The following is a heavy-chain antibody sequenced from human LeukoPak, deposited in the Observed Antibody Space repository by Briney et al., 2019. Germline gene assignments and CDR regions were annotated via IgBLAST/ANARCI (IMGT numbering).Heavy chain of an antibody. CDR3: ARRHDFWSLDDY. CDR2: IYPSDSPGDSNT. Sequence: GESLKISCKASGYRFTSSWIGWVRQMPGKGLEWMGIIYPSDSPGDSNTIYSPSFQGQVTISADKSISTAYLQWSSLKASDTAMYYCARRHDFWSLDDYWGQGTLVTVSS. CDR1: GYRFTSSW. D-gene: IGHD3-3*01. J-gene: IGHJ4*02. V-gene: IGHV5-51*01.